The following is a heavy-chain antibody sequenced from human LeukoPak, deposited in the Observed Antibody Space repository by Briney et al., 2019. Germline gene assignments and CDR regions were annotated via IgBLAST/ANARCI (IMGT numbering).Heavy chain of an antibody. Sequence: SETLSLTCTVSGGSISSSSYYWGWIRQPPGKGLEWIGSIYYSGSTYYNPSLKSRVTISVDTSKNQFSLKLSSVTAADTAVYYCATHSCSSTSCPPGWFDPWGQGTLVTVSS. CDR2: IYYSGST. D-gene: IGHD2-2*01. CDR3: ATHSCSSTSCPPGWFDP. CDR1: GGSISSSSYY. V-gene: IGHV4-39*07. J-gene: IGHJ5*02.